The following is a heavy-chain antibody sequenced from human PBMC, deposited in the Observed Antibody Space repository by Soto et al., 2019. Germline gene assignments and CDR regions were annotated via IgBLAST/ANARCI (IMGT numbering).Heavy chain of an antibody. CDR2: IKTKTEGGAT. CDR1: GFTFSSDS. V-gene: IGHV3-15*07. J-gene: IGHJ6*02. D-gene: IGHD2-15*01. CDR3: TTGSVEGV. Sequence: PGGSLRLSCAASGFTFSSDSMNWVRQAPGKGLEWVGRIKTKTEGGATDYAAPLKGRFTISRDDSKNTLFLQMNSLKTEDTAVYYCTTGSVEGVWGQGATVTVSS.